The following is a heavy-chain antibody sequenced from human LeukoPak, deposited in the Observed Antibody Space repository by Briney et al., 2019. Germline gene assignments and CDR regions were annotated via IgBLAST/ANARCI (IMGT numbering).Heavy chain of an antibody. V-gene: IGHV4-59*01. J-gene: IGHJ4*02. CDR1: GGSITSYY. Sequence: SETLSPTCTVSGGSITSYYWSWVRQPLGGGLEWIGYIYYSGSTNYNPSLKSRVTLSVDTSKNQFSLKLTSVTAADTALYYCARATTAYCTGGICPNFDYWGQGTLVTVSS. D-gene: IGHD2-8*02. CDR2: IYYSGST. CDR3: ARATTAYCTGGICPNFDY.